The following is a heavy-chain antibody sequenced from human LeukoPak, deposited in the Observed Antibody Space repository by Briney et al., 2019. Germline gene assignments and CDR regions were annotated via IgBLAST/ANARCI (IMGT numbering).Heavy chain of an antibody. CDR3: ARVVGATYDAFDI. CDR1: GASISSYY. CDR2: IYTSGST. D-gene: IGHD1-26*01. Sequence: SETLSLTCNVSGASISSYYWSCIRQPPGKGLEWIGRIYTSGSTNYNPSLKSRVTMSVDTSKNQFSLKLSSVTAADTAVYYCARVVGATYDAFDIWGQGTMVTVSS. V-gene: IGHV4-4*07. J-gene: IGHJ3*02.